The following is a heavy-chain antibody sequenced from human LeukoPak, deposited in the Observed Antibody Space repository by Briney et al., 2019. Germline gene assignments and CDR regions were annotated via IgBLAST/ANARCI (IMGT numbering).Heavy chain of an antibody. D-gene: IGHD4/OR15-4a*01. V-gene: IGHV4-59*01. CDR1: GGSISSYY. CDR2: IYYSGSA. Sequence: PSETLSLTCTVSGGSISSYYWSWIRQPPGKGLEWIGYIYYSGSANYNPSLKSRVTISVDTSKNQFSLKLSSVTAADTAVYYCARDRGASLVRFFDYWGQGTLVTVSS. J-gene: IGHJ4*02. CDR3: ARDRGASLVRFFDY.